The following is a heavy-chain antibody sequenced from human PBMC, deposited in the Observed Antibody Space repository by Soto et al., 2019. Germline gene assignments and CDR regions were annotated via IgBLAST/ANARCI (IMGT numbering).Heavy chain of an antibody. D-gene: IGHD3-3*01. V-gene: IGHV1-69*01. CDR2: IIPIFGTA. Sequence: QVQLVQSGAEVKKPGSSVKVSCKASGGTFSSYAISWVRQAPGQGLEWMGGIIPIFGTANYAQKFQGRVTITADESTSTAYMELSSLRSEDTAVYYCARDGDPYYDFWSGYINWFDPWGQGTLVTVSS. J-gene: IGHJ5*02. CDR1: GGTFSSYA. CDR3: ARDGDPYYDFWSGYINWFDP.